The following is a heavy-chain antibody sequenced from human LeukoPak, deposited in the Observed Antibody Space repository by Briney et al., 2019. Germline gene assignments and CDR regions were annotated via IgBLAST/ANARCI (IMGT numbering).Heavy chain of an antibody. D-gene: IGHD6-19*01. V-gene: IGHV3-48*03. CDR3: ARVHIAVAGPYVDY. J-gene: IGHJ4*02. CDR1: GFTFSSYE. CDR2: ISSSGSTR. Sequence: PGGSLRLSCAASGFTFSSYEMNWVRQAPGKGLEWVSYISSSGSTRYYADSVKGRFTVSRDNAKNSLYLQMNSLRAEDTAVYYCARVHIAVAGPYVDYRGQGTLVTVSS.